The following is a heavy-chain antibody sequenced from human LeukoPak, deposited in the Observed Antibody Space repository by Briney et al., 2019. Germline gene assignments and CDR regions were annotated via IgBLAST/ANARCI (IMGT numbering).Heavy chain of an antibody. CDR2: IYHSGST. J-gene: IGHJ6*02. CDR1: GGSISSGGYS. V-gene: IGHV4-30-2*01. CDR3: ARGGITIFGEYYGMDV. D-gene: IGHD3-3*01. Sequence: SETLSPTCAVSGGSISSGGYSWSWIRQPPGKGLEWIGYIYHSGSTYYNPSHKSRVTISVDTSKNQFSLKLSSVTAADTAVYYCARGGITIFGEYYGMDVWGQGTTVTVSS.